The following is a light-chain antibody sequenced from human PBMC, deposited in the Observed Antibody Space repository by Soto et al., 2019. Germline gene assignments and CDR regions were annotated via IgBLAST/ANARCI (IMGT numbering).Light chain of an antibody. CDR3: KQSYSTPLT. CDR1: QSVSSSY. V-gene: IGKV3-20*01. J-gene: IGKJ4*01. CDR2: GAS. Sequence: ENVLTQAPGSLSLSPGERATLSCRASQSVSSSYLAWYQQKPGQAHRLLIYGASRRATGIPDRFSGRGSGTDFTLTISSLQPEDFATYYCKQSYSTPLTFGGGTNLDI.